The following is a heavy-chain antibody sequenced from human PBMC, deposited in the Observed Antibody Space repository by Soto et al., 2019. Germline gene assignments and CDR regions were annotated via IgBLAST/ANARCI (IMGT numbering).Heavy chain of an antibody. CDR3: ARELVVTSFSSFDY. J-gene: IGHJ4*02. CDR1: GGTFSSYA. D-gene: IGHD2-21*02. V-gene: IGHV1-69*13. CDR2: IIPIFGTA. Sequence: SVKVSCKASGGTFSSYAISWVRQAPGQGLEWMGGIIPIFGTANYAQKFQGRVTITADESTSTAYMELSSLRSEDTAVYYCARELVVTSFSSFDYWGQGTLVTVSS.